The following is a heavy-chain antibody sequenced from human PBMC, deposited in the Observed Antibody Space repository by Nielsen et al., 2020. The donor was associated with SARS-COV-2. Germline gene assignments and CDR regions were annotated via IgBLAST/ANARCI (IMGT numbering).Heavy chain of an antibody. Sequence: SETLSLTCTVSGGSISSQNWWTWVRLSPGEGLDSIGEIYHGGTTNYSPSLKSRVSMSIDKTHNRFSLKLNSVTAADTATYYCARELSDCNETPCHRLGFDPWGQGTLVIVSS. CDR3: ARELSDCNETPCHRLGFDP. J-gene: IGHJ5*02. D-gene: IGHD2-21*02. V-gene: IGHV4-4*02. CDR1: GGSISSQNW. CDR2: IYHGGTT.